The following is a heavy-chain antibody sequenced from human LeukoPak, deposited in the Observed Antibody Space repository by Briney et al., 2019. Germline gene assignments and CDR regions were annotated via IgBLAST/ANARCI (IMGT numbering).Heavy chain of an antibody. D-gene: IGHD6-13*01. CDR1: GGSINGFY. J-gene: IGHJ4*02. V-gene: IGHV4-59*08. CDR2: IYYTGSS. Sequence: SETLSLTCTVSGGSINGFYWSWIRQPPGKGLEWIGYIYYTGSSNYNPSLKSRVTISVDTSKNQLSLKLSSVTAADTAVYYCARHWETSSWYVDYWGQGTLVTVSS. CDR3: ARHWETSSWYVDY.